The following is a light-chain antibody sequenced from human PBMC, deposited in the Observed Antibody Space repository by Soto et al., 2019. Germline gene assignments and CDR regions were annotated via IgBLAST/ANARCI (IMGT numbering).Light chain of an antibody. J-gene: IGKJ4*01. CDR2: AAS. V-gene: IGKV1-39*01. Sequence: DIQVTQSPSSLSASVGDRVTITCRASQSISTYLHWYQQKPGKAPNLLISAASTLQSGVPSRFSGSGSGTEFTLTISSLQPEDFATYLCQHGYNTSRAFGGGTKVDIK. CDR3: QHGYNTSRA. CDR1: QSISTY.